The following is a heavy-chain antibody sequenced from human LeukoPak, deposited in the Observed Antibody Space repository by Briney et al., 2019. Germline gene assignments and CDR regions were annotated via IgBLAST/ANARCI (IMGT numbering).Heavy chain of an antibody. CDR3: AKSLGSTMYYFDS. V-gene: IGHV3-53*05. CDR2: IYSGGST. D-gene: IGHD6-13*01. CDR1: GFTVSSNY. J-gene: IGHJ4*02. Sequence: GGSLRLSCAASGFTVSSNYMSWVRQAPGKGLEWVSVIYSGGSTYYADSVKGRFTISRDNAKNSLYLQMNSLRIEDTALYYCAKSLGSTMYYFDSWGQGTLVTVSS.